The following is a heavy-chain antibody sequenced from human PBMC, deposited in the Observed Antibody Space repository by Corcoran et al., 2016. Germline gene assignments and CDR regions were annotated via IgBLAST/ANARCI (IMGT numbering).Heavy chain of an antibody. CDR1: GYSFTSYW. CDR3: ARQRGGYCSGGSCYRTAEYFQH. D-gene: IGHD2-15*01. J-gene: IGHJ1*01. CDR2: IYPGDSDT. Sequence: EVQLVQSGAEVKKPGESLKISCKGSGYSFTSYWIGWVRQMPGKGLEWMGIIYPGDSDTRYCPSFQGQVTISADKSISTAYLQWSSLKASDTAMYYCARQRGGYCSGGSCYRTAEYFQHWGQGTLVTVSS. V-gene: IGHV5-51*01.